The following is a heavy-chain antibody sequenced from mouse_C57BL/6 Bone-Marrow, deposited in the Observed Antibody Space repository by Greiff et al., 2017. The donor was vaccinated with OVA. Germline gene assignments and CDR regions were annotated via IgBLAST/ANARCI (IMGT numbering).Heavy chain of an antibody. J-gene: IGHJ2*01. CDR3: ARDRGFFDY. D-gene: IGHD2-14*01. Sequence: EVKLVESGVGLVKPGGSLKLSCAASGFTFSSYAMSWVRQTPEQRLEWVAYISSGGDYIYYADTVKGRFTISRDKARNTLYLQMSSLKSEDTAMYYCARDRGFFDYWGQGTTLTVSS. CDR1: GFTFSSYA. CDR2: ISSGGDYI. V-gene: IGHV5S21*01.